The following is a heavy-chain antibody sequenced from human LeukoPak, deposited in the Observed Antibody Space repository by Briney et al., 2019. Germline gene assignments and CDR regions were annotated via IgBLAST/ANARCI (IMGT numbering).Heavy chain of an antibody. CDR2: IYYSGST. CDR1: GGSISSGGYY. J-gene: IGHJ4*02. V-gene: IGHV4-31*03. CDR3: ARGRWVLRFLEWGNYYFDY. Sequence: SQTLSLTCTVSGGSISSGGYYWSWIRQHPGKGLEWIGYIYYSGSTYYNPSLKSRVTISVDTSKNQFSLKLSSVTAADTAVYYCARGRWVLRFLEWGNYYFDYWGQGTLVTVSS. D-gene: IGHD3-3*01.